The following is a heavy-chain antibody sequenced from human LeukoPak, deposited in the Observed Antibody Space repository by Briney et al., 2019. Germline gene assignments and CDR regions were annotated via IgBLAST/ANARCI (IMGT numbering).Heavy chain of an antibody. CDR2: TKQDGNEE. CDR1: GFTFRNYW. V-gene: IGHV3-7*01. J-gene: IGHJ4*02. D-gene: IGHD3-10*01. Sequence: GGSLRLSCAASGFTFRNYWMTWVRQAPGKGLEWVANTKQDGNEEYYVDSVKGRFTISRDNAKNSLYLQMNSLRAEDTAVYYCARVRVGAYDFEYWGQGALVTVSS. CDR3: ARVRVGAYDFEY.